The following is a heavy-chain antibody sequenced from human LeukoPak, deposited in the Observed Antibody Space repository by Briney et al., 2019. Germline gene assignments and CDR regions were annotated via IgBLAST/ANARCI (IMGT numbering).Heavy chain of an antibody. CDR1: GGSISSSSYY. Sequence: SETLSLTCTVPGGSISSSSYYWDWIRQPPGKGLEWIGSIYYLGNTYHNPSLKSRVTISVDTSKNQFSLKLSSVTAADTALYYCVREAAARAFDYWGQGTLVTVSS. J-gene: IGHJ4*02. V-gene: IGHV4-39*07. D-gene: IGHD6-13*01. CDR3: VREAAARAFDY. CDR2: IYYLGNT.